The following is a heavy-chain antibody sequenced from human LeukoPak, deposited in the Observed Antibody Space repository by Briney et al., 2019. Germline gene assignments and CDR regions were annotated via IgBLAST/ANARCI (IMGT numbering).Heavy chain of an antibody. Sequence: PGGSLRLSCAASGFTFSSYGMHWVRQAPGKGLEWVAVISYDGSNKYYADSVKGRFTISRGNSKNTLYLQMNSLRAEDTAVYYCAKDLLSYYYYYGMDVWGQGTTVTVSS. CDR2: ISYDGSNK. J-gene: IGHJ6*02. V-gene: IGHV3-30*18. CDR3: AKDLLSYYYYYGMDV. CDR1: GFTFSSYG.